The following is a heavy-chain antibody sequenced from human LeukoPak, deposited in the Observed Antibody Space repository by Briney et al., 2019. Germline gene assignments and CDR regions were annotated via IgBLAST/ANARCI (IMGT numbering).Heavy chain of an antibody. CDR2: TSYDGSNK. CDR1: GFTFSNG. Sequence: LRLSCVASGFTFSNGMHCVRQAPGKGLEWVALTSYDGSNKYYADSVKGRFTISKDNSRNTVYLQMNSLKVEDTAMYYCAKPLDEHFDFWGQGTLVTVSS. J-gene: IGHJ4*02. V-gene: IGHV3-30*18. CDR3: AKPLDEHFDF.